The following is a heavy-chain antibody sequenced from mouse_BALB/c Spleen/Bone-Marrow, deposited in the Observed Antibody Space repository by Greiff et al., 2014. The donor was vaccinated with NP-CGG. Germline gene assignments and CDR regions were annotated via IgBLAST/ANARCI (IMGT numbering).Heavy chain of an antibody. D-gene: IGHD2-1*01. Sequence: EVKLQESGGDLVKPGGSLKLSCAASGFTFSRYGMSWVRQTPDKRLEWVANISSGGSYTYYPDSVKGRFTISRDNAKSTLYLHMSSLKSEDTAMYYCARQYGNLGVMDYWGQGTSVTVSS. CDR1: GFTFSRYG. CDR2: ISSGGSYT. J-gene: IGHJ4*01. CDR3: ARQYGNLGVMDY. V-gene: IGHV5-6*01.